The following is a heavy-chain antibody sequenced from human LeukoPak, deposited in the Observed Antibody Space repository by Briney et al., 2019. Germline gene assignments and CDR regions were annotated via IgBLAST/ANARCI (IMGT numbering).Heavy chain of an antibody. D-gene: IGHD2-2*01. CDR2: INGDGRWT. V-gene: IGHV3-74*01. CDR1: GNYW. J-gene: IGHJ4*02. CDR3: VSFYETY. Sequence: GGSLRLSCAASGNYWMHWVRQAPGKGLVWVSHINGDGRWTTYADSVKGRFTISKDNAKNTVYLQMNNLRAEDTAVYYCVSFYETYWGRGTLVTVSS.